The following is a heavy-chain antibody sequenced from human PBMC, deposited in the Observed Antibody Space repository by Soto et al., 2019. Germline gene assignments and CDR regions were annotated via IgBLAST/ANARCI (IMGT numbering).Heavy chain of an antibody. CDR2: VSPPFRTS. V-gene: IGHV1-69*01. CDR3: ARVLYYGSGSYSPYGMDV. Sequence: QVQLVQSGAEVKKPESSVKVSCKTSGVSFNNNGIGWVRQAPGHGLEWMGGVSPPFRTSNYARKFQGRISITAHGSTGRVNMELSSLTSEDTAQYYCARVLYYGSGSYSPYGMDVWGQGTTVTVSS. CDR1: GVSFNNNG. D-gene: IGHD3-10*01. J-gene: IGHJ6*02.